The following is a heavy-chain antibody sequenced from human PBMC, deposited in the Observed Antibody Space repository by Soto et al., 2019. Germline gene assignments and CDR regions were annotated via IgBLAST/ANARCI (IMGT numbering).Heavy chain of an antibody. CDR1: GFTFSSNA. CDR2: ISGSGGST. D-gene: IGHD6-6*01. J-gene: IGHJ4*02. CDR3: AKGSASARPYYFDS. V-gene: IGHV3-23*01. Sequence: EVQLLESGGGLVQPGGSLRLSCAASGFTFSSNAMSWVRQAPGKGLEWVSAISGSGGSTYYADSVKGRFTISRDNSKITLYLQTNSLRVEDTGTCYCAKGSASARPYYFDSWGQGSLVTVSS.